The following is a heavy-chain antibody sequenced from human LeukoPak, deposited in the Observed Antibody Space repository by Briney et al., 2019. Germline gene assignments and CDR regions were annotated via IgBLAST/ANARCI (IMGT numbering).Heavy chain of an antibody. V-gene: IGHV3-20*04. CDR2: IRGDAGST. CDR1: GFTFDAFG. CDR3: ARVWAWGSGNYFDN. D-gene: IGHD7-27*01. Sequence: GGSLRLSCAASGFTFDAFGMTWVRQAPGKGLEWVSAIRGDAGSTGYADSVKGRFTISRDNAKNSLYLQMNSLRVEDTALYYCARVWAWGSGNYFDNWGQGNPGHRLL. J-gene: IGHJ4*02.